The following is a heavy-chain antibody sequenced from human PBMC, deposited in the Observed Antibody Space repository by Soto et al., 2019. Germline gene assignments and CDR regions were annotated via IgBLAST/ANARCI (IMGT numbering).Heavy chain of an antibody. D-gene: IGHD2-8*01. Sequence: GGSLRLSCAASGFTFSSYAMHWVRQAPGKGLEWVAVISYDGSNKYYADSVKGRFTISRDNSKNTLYLQMNSLRAEDTAVYYCAEGTKIYGMDVWGQGTTVTVSS. V-gene: IGHV3-30-3*02. CDR1: GFTFSSYA. CDR2: ISYDGSNK. J-gene: IGHJ6*02. CDR3: AEGTKIYGMDV.